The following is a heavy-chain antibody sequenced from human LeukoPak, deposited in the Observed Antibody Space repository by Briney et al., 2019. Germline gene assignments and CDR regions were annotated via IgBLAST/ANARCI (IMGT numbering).Heavy chain of an antibody. D-gene: IGHD3-10*01. V-gene: IGHV4-59*01. CDR3: ARDYFSYYGSGSYSGY. J-gene: IGHJ4*02. Sequence: SETLSLTCTVSGGSISSYYWSWIRQPPGKGLEWIGYIYYSGSTNYNPSLKSRVTISVDTSKNQFSLKLSSVTAADTAVYYCARDYFSYYGSGSYSGYWGQGTLVTVSS. CDR2: IYYSGST. CDR1: GGSISSYY.